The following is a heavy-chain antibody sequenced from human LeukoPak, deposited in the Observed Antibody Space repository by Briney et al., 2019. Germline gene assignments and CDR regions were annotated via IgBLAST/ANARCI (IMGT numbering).Heavy chain of an antibody. Sequence: SETLSLTCTLSGASLISYYWTWVRQTPGKGLEWIGYIYYSGSTNYNPSLKSRVTISVDTSKNQFSLKLSSVTAADTAVYYCARLYREGGERFDPWGQGTLVTVSS. J-gene: IGHJ5*02. CDR2: IYYSGST. CDR1: GASLISYY. V-gene: IGHV4-59*01. D-gene: IGHD1-26*01. CDR3: ARLYREGGERFDP.